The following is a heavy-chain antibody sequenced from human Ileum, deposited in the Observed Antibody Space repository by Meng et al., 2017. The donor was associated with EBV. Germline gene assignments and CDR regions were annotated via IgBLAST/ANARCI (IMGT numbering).Heavy chain of an antibody. D-gene: IGHD2-21*01. J-gene: IGHJ4*01. CDR1: GYTFSNYA. Sequence: VQAFPSGDEVKKPGASVKLTCKASGYTFSNYAIHWVRQAPGQRPEWMGWINADNGNTKYSQKFQGRVTITRNTPASTVYMDVRSLRSEDTAVYFCARVERGVKFDKWGQGTLVTVSS. CDR3: ARVERGVKFDK. CDR2: INADNGNT. V-gene: IGHV1-3*01.